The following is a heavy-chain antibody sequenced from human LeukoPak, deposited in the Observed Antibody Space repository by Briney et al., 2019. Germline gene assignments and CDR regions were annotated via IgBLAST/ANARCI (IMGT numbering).Heavy chain of an antibody. CDR2: IIPIFGTA. Sequence: ASVKVSCMASGGTFSSYAISWVRQAPGQGLEWMGGIIPIFGTANYAQKFQGRVTITADESTSTAYMELSSLRSEDTAVYYCARDGVGATSVYWGQGTLVTVSS. CDR1: GGTFSSYA. D-gene: IGHD1-26*01. CDR3: ARDGVGATSVY. V-gene: IGHV1-69*13. J-gene: IGHJ4*02.